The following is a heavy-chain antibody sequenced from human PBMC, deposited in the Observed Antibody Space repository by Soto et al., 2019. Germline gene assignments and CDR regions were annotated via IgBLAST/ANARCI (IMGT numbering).Heavy chain of an antibody. CDR3: ARSSMDY. Sequence: QVQLVQSGAEVKKPGASVKVSCKASGYTFTNYAIYWVRQAPGQRLEWMGWINAGNGNTKYSQKLQDRLTVTRDTSATTAYMELSSLRSEDTAVYYCARSSMDYWGQGTLVTVSS. CDR2: INAGNGNT. D-gene: IGHD6-13*01. J-gene: IGHJ4*02. CDR1: GYTFTNYA. V-gene: IGHV1-3*01.